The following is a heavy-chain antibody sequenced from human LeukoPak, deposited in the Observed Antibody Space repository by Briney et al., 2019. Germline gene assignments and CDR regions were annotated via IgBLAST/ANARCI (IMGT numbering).Heavy chain of an antibody. D-gene: IGHD6-19*01. CDR1: GFTFSDYY. V-gene: IGHV3-11*04. CDR3: AREVQQWLGYYFDY. Sequence: GGSLRLSCAASGFTFSDYYMSWIRQAPGKGLEWVSYISSSGSTIYYADPVKGRFTIPRDNAKSSLYLQMNSLRAEDTAVYYCAREVQQWLGYYFDYWGQGTLVTVSS. J-gene: IGHJ4*02. CDR2: ISSSGSTI.